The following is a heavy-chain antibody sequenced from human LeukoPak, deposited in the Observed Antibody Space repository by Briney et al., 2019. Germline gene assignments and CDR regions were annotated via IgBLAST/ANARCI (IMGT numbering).Heavy chain of an antibody. CDR1: GYTFTGYY. Sequence: ASVKVSCKASGYTFTGYYMHWVRQAPGQGLEWMGWINPNSGGTNYAQKFQGRVTMTRDTSISTAYMELSRLRSDDTAVYYCARVPTTKGGAPIYWFDPWGQGTLVTVSS. CDR3: ARVPTTKGGAPIYWFDP. D-gene: IGHD1-1*01. CDR2: INPNSGGT. J-gene: IGHJ5*02. V-gene: IGHV1-2*02.